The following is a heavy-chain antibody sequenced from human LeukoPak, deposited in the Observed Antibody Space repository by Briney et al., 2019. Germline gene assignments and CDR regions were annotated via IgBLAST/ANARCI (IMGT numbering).Heavy chain of an antibody. Sequence: SSETLSLTCTASGFSISSYYWSWIRQPPGKGLEWIGYIYYSGSTNYNPSLKSRVTISVDTSKNQFSLKLSSVTAADTAVYYCARDGAGISSWYDPWYFDLWGRGTLVTVSS. J-gene: IGHJ2*01. V-gene: IGHV4-59*01. D-gene: IGHD6-13*01. CDR2: IYYSGST. CDR1: GFSISSYY. CDR3: ARDGAGISSWYDPWYFDL.